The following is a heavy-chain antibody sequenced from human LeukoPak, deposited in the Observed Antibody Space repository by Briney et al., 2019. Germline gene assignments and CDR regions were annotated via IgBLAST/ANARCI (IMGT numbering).Heavy chain of an antibody. Sequence: SETLSLTCTVSGGSISSYYWSWIRQPPGKGLEWIGYIYYSGSTNYNPSLKSRVTISVDTSKNQFSLKLSSVTAADTAVYYCARVISSSSWSRRITYYYYYYMDVWGKGTTVTVSS. CDR2: IYYSGST. CDR1: GGSISSYY. CDR3: ARVISSSSWSRRITYYYYYYMDV. V-gene: IGHV4-59*01. D-gene: IGHD6-13*01. J-gene: IGHJ6*03.